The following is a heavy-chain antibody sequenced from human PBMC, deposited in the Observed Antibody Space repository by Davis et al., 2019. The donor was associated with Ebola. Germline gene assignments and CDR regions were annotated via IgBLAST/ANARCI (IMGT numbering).Heavy chain of an antibody. CDR1: GGSFSGYY. CDR3: AVLAGY. V-gene: IGHV4-34*01. D-gene: IGHD2/OR15-2a*01. Sequence: SETLSLTCAVYGGSFSGYYWSWIRQPPGKGLEWIGEINHSGSTNYNPSLKSRATISLDTSNNQVSLKLSSVTAADTAVYYCAVLAGYWGQGTLVTVSS. J-gene: IGHJ4*02. CDR2: INHSGST.